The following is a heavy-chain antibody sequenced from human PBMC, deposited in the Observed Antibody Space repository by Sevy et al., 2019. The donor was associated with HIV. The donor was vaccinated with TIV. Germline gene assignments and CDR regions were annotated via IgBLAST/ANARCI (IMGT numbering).Heavy chain of an antibody. D-gene: IGHD3-10*01. CDR3: ARPPYYYSSGSYSYWYFDL. CDR1: GGSLSGYY. J-gene: IGHJ2*01. V-gene: IGHV4-34*01. Sequence: SETLSLTCDVSGGSLSGYYWNWIRRPPGKGLEWIGEINHSGRTNYNPSLKSRVTISADTSNNHFSRNLNSVTAADTAVYFCARPPYYYSSGSYSYWYFDLWGPGTPVTVSS. CDR2: INHSGRT.